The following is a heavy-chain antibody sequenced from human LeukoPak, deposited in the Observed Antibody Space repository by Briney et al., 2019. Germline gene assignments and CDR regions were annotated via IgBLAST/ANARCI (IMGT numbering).Heavy chain of an antibody. V-gene: IGHV4-39*01. CDR1: VGSICSSSYY. D-gene: IGHD6-13*01. Sequence: SETLSLTCTVSVGSICSSSYYWGWIRQPPGKGLEWIGSIYYSGSTYYNPSLKSRVTVSVDTSKSQFSLKLSSVTAADTAVYYCPSQFIAAADQLFDYWGQGTLVTVSS. CDR2: IYYSGST. J-gene: IGHJ4*02. CDR3: PSQFIAAADQLFDY.